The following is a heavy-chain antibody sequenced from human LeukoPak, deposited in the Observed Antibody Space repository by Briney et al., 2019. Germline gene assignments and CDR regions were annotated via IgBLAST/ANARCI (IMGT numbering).Heavy chain of an antibody. CDR2: ISAYNGNT. D-gene: IGHD3-16*01. V-gene: IGHV1-18*01. CDR3: ARDRSDEDAFDI. CDR1: GYTFTSYG. J-gene: IGHJ3*02. Sequence: ASVKVSCKASGYTFTSYGISWVRQAPGQGLEWMGWISAYNGNTNYAQKLQGRVTMTTDTSTRTAYMELRSLRSDDTAVYYCARDRSDEDAFDIWGQGTMVTVSS.